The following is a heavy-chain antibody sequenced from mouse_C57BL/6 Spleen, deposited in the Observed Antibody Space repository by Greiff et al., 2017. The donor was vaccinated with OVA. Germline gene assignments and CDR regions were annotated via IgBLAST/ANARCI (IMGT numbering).Heavy chain of an antibody. J-gene: IGHJ1*03. Sequence: QVQLKESGAELARPGASVKLSCKASGYTFTSYGISWVKQRTGQGLEWIGEIYPRSGNTYYNEKFKGKATLTADKSSSTAYMELRSLTSEDSAVYFCARPANWDDDWYFDVWGTGTTVTVSS. V-gene: IGHV1-81*01. CDR2: IYPRSGNT. D-gene: IGHD4-1*01. CDR1: GYTFTSYG. CDR3: ARPANWDDDWYFDV.